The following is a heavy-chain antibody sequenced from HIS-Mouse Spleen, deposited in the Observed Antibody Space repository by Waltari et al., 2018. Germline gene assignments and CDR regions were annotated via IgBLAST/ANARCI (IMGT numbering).Heavy chain of an antibody. J-gene: IGHJ2*01. Sequence: EVQLVESGGGLIQPGGSLRLSCAASGFTVSRNYMSWVRQAPGKGLECVSVIYSGGSTSYADSVNGRFTISRDNSKNTLYLQMNSLRAEDTAVYYCARGGLAAAGWYFDLWGRGTLVTVSS. CDR3: ARGGLAAAGWYFDL. D-gene: IGHD6-13*01. CDR2: IYSGGST. CDR1: GFTVSRNY. V-gene: IGHV3-53*01.